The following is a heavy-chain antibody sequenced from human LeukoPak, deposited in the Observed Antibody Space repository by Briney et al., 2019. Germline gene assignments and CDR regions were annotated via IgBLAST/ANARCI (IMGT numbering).Heavy chain of an antibody. J-gene: IGHJ4*02. CDR2: VNLQGST. Sequence: PSGTLSLTCGVSGGSITSTNYWTWVRQPPGKGLEWIGEVNLQGSTNYNPSLMGRVAISVDISEYHISLQLTSVTAADTAVYYCAREGGPYRPLDYSGQGTLVAVSS. CDR1: GGSITSTNY. CDR3: AREGGPYRPLDY. V-gene: IGHV4-4*02.